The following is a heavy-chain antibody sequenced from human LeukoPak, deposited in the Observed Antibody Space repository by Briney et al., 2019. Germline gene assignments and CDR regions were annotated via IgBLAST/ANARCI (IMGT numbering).Heavy chain of an antibody. V-gene: IGHV1-46*01. D-gene: IGHD3-16*02. CDR1: GYTFTSYY. Sequence: ASVKVSCKASGYTFTSYYMHWVRQAPGQGLEWMGIINTFDGNTNYAQKFQGRVTMTRDTSTSTVSMELSSLRAEDTAVYYCAKDLGYDYVWGSYRLLSAFDIWGQGTMVTVSS. CDR2: INTFDGNT. J-gene: IGHJ3*02. CDR3: AKDLGYDYVWGSYRLLSAFDI.